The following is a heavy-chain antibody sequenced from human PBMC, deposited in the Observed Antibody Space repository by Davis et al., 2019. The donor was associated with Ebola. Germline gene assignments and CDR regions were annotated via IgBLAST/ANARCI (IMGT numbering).Heavy chain of an antibody. Sequence: SETLSLTCTVSGASISSGDFHWSWIRQSPGKGLEWIGFIYYSGITYYNPSLKSRVSISVDTSKNHFSLKLSSVTAADTAVYYCAREASGPDYWGQGTLVTVSS. CDR3: AREASGPDY. V-gene: IGHV4-30-4*01. CDR1: GASISSGDFH. CDR2: IYYSGIT. J-gene: IGHJ4*02. D-gene: IGHD5-12*01.